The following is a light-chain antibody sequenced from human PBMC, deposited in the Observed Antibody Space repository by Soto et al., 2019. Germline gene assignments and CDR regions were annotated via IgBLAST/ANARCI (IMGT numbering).Light chain of an antibody. J-gene: IGLJ1*01. CDR3: AAWDDSLSGYV. CDR1: SSNIGRNT. CDR2: SNN. V-gene: IGLV1-44*01. Sequence: QSVLTQPPSTSGTPGQRVTISCSGSSSNIGRNTVNWYQHLPGSAPKLLIYSNNQRPSGVPDRFSGSKSGTSASLAVSGLQSEDEADYYCAAWDDSLSGYVFGTGTNLTVL.